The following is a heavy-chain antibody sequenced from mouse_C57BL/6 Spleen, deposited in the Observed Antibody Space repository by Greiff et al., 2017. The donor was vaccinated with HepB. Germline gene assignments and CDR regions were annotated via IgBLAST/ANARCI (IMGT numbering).Heavy chain of an antibody. D-gene: IGHD2-3*01. CDR2: IDPANGNT. V-gene: IGHV14-3*01. Sequence: EVQLQQSVAELVRPGASVKLSCTASGFNIKNTYMHWVKQRPEQGLEWIGRIDPANGNTKYAPKFQGKATITADTSSNTAYLQLSSLTSEDTAIYYWARDDGYYGGDYYAMDYWGQGTSVTVSS. CDR3: ARDDGYYGGDYYAMDY. J-gene: IGHJ4*01. CDR1: GFNIKNTY.